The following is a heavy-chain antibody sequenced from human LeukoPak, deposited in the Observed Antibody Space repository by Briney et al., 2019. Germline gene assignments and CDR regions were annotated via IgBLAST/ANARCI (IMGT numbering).Heavy chain of an antibody. CDR2: MSYDENVK. J-gene: IGHJ4*02. D-gene: IGHD6-19*01. CDR1: GFTFSSYG. V-gene: IGHV3-30*18. Sequence: GGSLRLSCAASGFTFSSYGMHWVRQAPGKGLEWVAVMSYDENVKFYADSVKGRFTISRDNSKNTLYLQMNSLGADDTAVYYCAKDSTAYSSDWYFDHRGQGTLVTVSS. CDR3: AKDSTAYSSDWYFDH.